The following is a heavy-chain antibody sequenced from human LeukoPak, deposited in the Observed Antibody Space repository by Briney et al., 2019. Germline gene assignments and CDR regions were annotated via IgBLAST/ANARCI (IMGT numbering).Heavy chain of an antibody. J-gene: IGHJ3*02. CDR1: GGSISSYY. Sequence: SETLSLTCTVSGGSISSYYWSWIRQPPGKGLEWIGYISYSGSTNYNPSLKSRVTISVDTSKNQFSLKLRSVTAADTAVYYCARDSGYDIFTGYYSRDAFDIWGQGTMVTVAS. CDR3: ARDSGYDIFTGYYSRDAFDI. CDR2: ISYSGST. V-gene: IGHV4-59*01. D-gene: IGHD3-9*01.